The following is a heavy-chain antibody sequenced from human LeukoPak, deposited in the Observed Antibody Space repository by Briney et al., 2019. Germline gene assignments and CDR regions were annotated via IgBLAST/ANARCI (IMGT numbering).Heavy chain of an antibody. CDR3: ARAHSAMGDAFDI. D-gene: IGHD5-18*01. Sequence: ASVKVSCKASGYTFTSYYMHWVRQAPGQGLEWMGIINPSGGSTSYAQKFQGRVTMTRDTSTSTVYMELSSLRSEDTAVYYGARAHSAMGDAFDIWGQGTMVTVSS. J-gene: IGHJ3*02. CDR1: GYTFTSYY. CDR2: INPSGGST. V-gene: IGHV1-46*01.